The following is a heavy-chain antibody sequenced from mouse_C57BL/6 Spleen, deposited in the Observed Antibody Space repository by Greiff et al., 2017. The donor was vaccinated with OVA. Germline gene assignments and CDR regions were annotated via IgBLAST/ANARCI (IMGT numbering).Heavy chain of an antibody. V-gene: IGHV1-26*01. J-gene: IGHJ3*01. CDR3: ARGLYDGYYWFAY. D-gene: IGHD2-3*01. CDR1: GYTFTDYY. Sequence: VQLQQSGPELVKPGASVKISCKASGYTFTDYYMNWVKQSHGKSLEWIGDINPNNGGTSYNQKFKGKATLTVDKSSSTAYMELRSLTSEDSAVYYCARGLYDGYYWFAYWGQGTLVTVSA. CDR2: INPNNGGT.